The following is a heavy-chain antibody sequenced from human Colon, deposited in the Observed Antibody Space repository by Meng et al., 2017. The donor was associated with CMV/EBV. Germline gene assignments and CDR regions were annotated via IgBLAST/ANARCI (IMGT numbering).Heavy chain of an antibody. CDR1: GFTFDDYG. D-gene: IGHD3-10*01. V-gene: IGHV3-9*01. CDR3: APITVVRGVLSMDV. Sequence: SLKISCAASGFTFDDYGMHWVRQAPGKGLEWVSGISWSSGYIDYADSVKGRFTISRDNAKNMLYLQMNSLRAEDTAVYFCAPITVVRGVLSMDVWGQGTTVTVSS. J-gene: IGHJ6*02. CDR2: ISWSSGYI.